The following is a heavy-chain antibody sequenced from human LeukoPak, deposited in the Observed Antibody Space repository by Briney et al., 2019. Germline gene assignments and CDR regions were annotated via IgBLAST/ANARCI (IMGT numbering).Heavy chain of an antibody. J-gene: IGHJ4*02. CDR1: GGSFSGKY. CDR2: ITHSGST. Sequence: PPETLSLTRAVYGGSFSGKYWTWIRQPPGKGLEWIGEITHSGSTYYNPSLKSRVTISVDTSKNQFSLKLNSVTAADTAVYYCARDLMTWGQGTLVTVSS. CDR3: ARDLMT. V-gene: IGHV4-34*01.